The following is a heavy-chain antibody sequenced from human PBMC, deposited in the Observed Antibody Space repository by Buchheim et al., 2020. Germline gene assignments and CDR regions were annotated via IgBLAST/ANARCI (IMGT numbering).Heavy chain of an antibody. CDR1: GFKFSDYS. CDR3: AREGPTVISDY. V-gene: IGHV3-48*02. Sequence: EVQLVESGGDLVQPGGSLRLSCVVSGFKFSDYSMNWVRQAPGKGLEWISYIGSSSRTIYYADSVKGRFTVSRDNDKNSLYLQMTSLTYDDASVYYCAREGPTVISDYWGQGTL. CDR2: IGSSSRTI. D-gene: IGHD4-17*01. J-gene: IGHJ4*02.